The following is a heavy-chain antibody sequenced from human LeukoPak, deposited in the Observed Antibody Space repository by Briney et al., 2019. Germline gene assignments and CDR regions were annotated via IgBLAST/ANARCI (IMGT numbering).Heavy chain of an antibody. CDR1: GFTFTSSA. D-gene: IGHD3-22*01. Sequence: ASVKVSCKASGFTFTSSAMQWVRQARGQRLEWIGWIAVGSGNTNYAQKFQERVTITRDMSTSTAYMELSSLRSEDTAVYYCAAVPIRYDSSGYADDYWGQGTLVTVSS. CDR3: AAVPIRYDSSGYADDY. V-gene: IGHV1-58*02. J-gene: IGHJ4*02. CDR2: IAVGSGNT.